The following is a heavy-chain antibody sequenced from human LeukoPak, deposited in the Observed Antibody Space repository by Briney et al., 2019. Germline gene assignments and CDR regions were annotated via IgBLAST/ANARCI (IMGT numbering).Heavy chain of an antibody. Sequence: PGGSLRLSCAASGFTFSDYRLNWVRQPPGKGLEWVSSISSSSNYIHYADSVKGRFTISRDNAKNSVYLQMNSLRAEDTAVYYCAKDCNRAYYYGSGFDYWGQGTLVTVSS. CDR2: ISSSSNYI. D-gene: IGHD3-10*01. CDR1: GFTFSDYR. CDR3: AKDCNRAYYYGSGFDY. J-gene: IGHJ4*02. V-gene: IGHV3-21*01.